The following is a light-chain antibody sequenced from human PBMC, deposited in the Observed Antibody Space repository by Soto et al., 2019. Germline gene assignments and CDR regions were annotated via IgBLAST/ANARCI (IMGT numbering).Light chain of an antibody. V-gene: IGLV1-47*01. Sequence: QSALTQPPSASGTPGQRVTISCSGSSSNIGNNYVYWYQQFPGTAPKLLIYRNNQRPSGVPDRFSGSKSRTSASLAISGLRSEDEADYYCAAWDDSLSGLYVFGTGTKVTVL. CDR2: RNN. CDR3: AAWDDSLSGLYV. CDR1: SSNIGNNY. J-gene: IGLJ1*01.